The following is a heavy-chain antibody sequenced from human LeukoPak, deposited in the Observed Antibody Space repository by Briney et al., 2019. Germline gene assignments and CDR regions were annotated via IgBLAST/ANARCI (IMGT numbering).Heavy chain of an antibody. CDR3: ARELSVAAAGRAFYYYYGMDV. D-gene: IGHD6-13*01. Sequence: PSETLSLTCAVYGGSFSGYYWSWIRQPPGKGLEWIGEINHSGSTNYNPSLKSRVTISVDTSKNQFSLKLSSVTAADTAVYYCARELSVAAAGRAFYYYYGMDVWGQGTTVTVSS. J-gene: IGHJ6*02. CDR2: INHSGST. CDR1: GGSFSGYY. V-gene: IGHV4-34*01.